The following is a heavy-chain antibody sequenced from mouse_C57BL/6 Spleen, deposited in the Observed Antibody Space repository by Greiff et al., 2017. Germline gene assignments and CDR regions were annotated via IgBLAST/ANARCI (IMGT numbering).Heavy chain of an antibody. CDR1: GYTFTDYY. J-gene: IGHJ3*01. CDR3: ARSLYDYSWFAY. Sequence: VQLQQSGPELVKPGASVKISCKASGYTFTDYYMNWVKQSHGKSLEWIGDINPNNGGTSYNQKFKGKATLTVDKSSSTAYMELRSLTSEDSAVYYCARSLYDYSWFAYWGQGTLVTVSA. D-gene: IGHD2-4*01. V-gene: IGHV1-26*01. CDR2: INPNNGGT.